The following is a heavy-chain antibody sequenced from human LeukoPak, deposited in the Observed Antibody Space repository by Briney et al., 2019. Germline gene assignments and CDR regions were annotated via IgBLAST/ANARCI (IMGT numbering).Heavy chain of an antibody. Sequence: SETLSLTCSVFGASIRSYYWSWIRQPPGKGLEWIGYIYYSGSTDYNPSLKSRVTISVDTSKNQFSLELSSVTAADTAVYHCARGGAYGSGSIYDYWGQGTLVTVSS. V-gene: IGHV4-59*01. CDR3: ARGGAYGSGSIYDY. CDR2: IYYSGST. CDR1: GASIRSYY. D-gene: IGHD3-10*01. J-gene: IGHJ4*02.